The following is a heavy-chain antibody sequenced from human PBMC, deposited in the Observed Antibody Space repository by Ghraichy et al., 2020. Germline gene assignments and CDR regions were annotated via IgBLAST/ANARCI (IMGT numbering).Heavy chain of an antibody. V-gene: IGHV4-34*01. D-gene: IGHD3-3*01. J-gene: IGHJ3*02. Sequence: SQTLSLTCAVYGGSFSGYYWSWIRQPPGKGLEWIGEINHSGSTNYNPSLNSRVTISVDTSKNQFSLKLSSVTAADTAVYYCARHARKRITIFGVPTGAFDIWGQGTMVTVSS. CDR2: INHSGST. CDR1: GGSFSGYY. CDR3: ARHARKRITIFGVPTGAFDI.